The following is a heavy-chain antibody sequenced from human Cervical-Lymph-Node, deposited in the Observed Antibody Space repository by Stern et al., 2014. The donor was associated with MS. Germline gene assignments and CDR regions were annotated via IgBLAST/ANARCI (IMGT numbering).Heavy chain of an antibody. CDR3: TRFLQSGWSDLFDS. J-gene: IGHJ5*01. D-gene: IGHD6-19*01. CDR2: IKRDGSET. CDR1: GSTLSTSW. V-gene: IGHV3-7*01. Sequence: EVQLVESGGGLVQPGGSQRLSCVASGSTLSTSWMSWVRHAPGKGLEWVANIKRDGSETYYLDSVKGRFTISRDNAKSSLYLEMNSLRAEDTAVYYCTRFLQSGWSDLFDSWGRGTLVTVSS.